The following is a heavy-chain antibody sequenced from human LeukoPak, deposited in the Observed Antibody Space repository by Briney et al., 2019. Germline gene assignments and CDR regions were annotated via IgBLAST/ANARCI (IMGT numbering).Heavy chain of an antibody. J-gene: IGHJ4*02. CDR1: GFTFSSYG. CDR3: AKGSSSGLYYFDY. V-gene: IGHV3-30*18. CDR2: MSYDGSNT. D-gene: IGHD6-19*01. Sequence: GGSLRLSCAASGFTFSSYGMHWVRQAPGRGLEWVAGMSYDGSNTYYADSVKGRFTISRDNSKNTVYLQMNSLRAEDTAVYYCAKGSSSGLYYFDYWGEGTLATVSS.